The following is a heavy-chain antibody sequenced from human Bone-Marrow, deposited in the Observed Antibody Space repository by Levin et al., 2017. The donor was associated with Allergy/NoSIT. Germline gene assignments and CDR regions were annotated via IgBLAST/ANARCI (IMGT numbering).Heavy chain of an antibody. CDR1: GFTFSHTW. Sequence: GGSLRLSCAAAGFTFSHTWMTWVRQIPGAGLECVGRIKGKNEGGSTDYSAPVKCRFSIASADTTNYLYLQMNRLKSEDTAVYYCITDFDVWGGHFYMDVWGKGTAVTVSS. CDR2: IKGKNEGGST. V-gene: IGHV3-15*01. CDR3: ITDFDVWGGHFYMDV. J-gene: IGHJ6*03. D-gene: IGHD3-3*01.